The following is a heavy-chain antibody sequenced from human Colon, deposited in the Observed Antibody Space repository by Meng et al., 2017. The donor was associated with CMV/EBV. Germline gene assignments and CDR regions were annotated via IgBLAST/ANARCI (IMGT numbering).Heavy chain of an antibody. V-gene: IGHV3-9*01. CDR3: AKDFDSIWDYFDY. J-gene: IGHJ4*02. CDR2: ISWNSGSI. Sequence: GGSLRLSCAASGFTFDDYAMHWVRQAPGKGLEWVSGISWNSGSIGYADSVKGRFTISRDNAKNSLYLQMNSLRAEDTALYYCAKDFDSIWDYFDYWGQGTLVTVSS. CDR1: GFTFDDYA. D-gene: IGHD3-16*01.